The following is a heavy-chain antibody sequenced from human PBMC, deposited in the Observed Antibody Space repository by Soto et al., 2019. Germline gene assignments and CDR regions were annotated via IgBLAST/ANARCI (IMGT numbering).Heavy chain of an antibody. CDR1: GYPFTRYG. CDR3: VRRHVSATGIDWFDP. D-gene: IGHD6-13*01. V-gene: IGHV1-3*01. CDR2: TNAANGDT. Sequence: ASEKVSCKASGYPFTRYGIHWVRQAPGQRLEWMGWTNAANGDTKYSPKFQGRVTITRDTSASTAYMELSSLRSEDTAVYYCVRRHVSATGIDWFDPWGQGTLVTAPQ. J-gene: IGHJ5*02.